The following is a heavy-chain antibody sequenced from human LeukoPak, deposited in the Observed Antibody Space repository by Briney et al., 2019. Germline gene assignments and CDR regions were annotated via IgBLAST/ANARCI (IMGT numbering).Heavy chain of an antibody. Sequence: ASVKVSCKASGYTFTSYGISWVRQAPGQGLEWMGWISAYNGNTNYAQKLQGRVTMTTDTSTSTACMELRSLRSDDTAVYYCAREKGGYYVFDYWGQGTLVTVSS. CDR2: ISAYNGNT. D-gene: IGHD3-22*01. J-gene: IGHJ4*02. CDR1: GYTFTSYG. CDR3: AREKGGYYVFDY. V-gene: IGHV1-18*01.